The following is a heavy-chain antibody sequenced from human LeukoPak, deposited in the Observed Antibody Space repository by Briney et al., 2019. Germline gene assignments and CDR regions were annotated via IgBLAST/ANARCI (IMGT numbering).Heavy chain of an antibody. Sequence: PSETLSLTCTVSGGSISSYYWSWIRQPPGKGLEWIGYIYYSGSTNYNPSLKSRVTISVDTSKNQFSLKLSSVTAADTAVYYCARDHGSGWYSLDCWGQGTLVTVSS. CDR3: ARDHGSGWYSLDC. D-gene: IGHD6-19*01. J-gene: IGHJ4*02. V-gene: IGHV4-59*01. CDR2: IYYSGST. CDR1: GGSISSYY.